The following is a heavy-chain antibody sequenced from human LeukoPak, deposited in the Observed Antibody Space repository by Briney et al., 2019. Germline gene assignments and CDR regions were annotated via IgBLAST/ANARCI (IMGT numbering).Heavy chain of an antibody. Sequence: ASVKVSCKASGYTFTSYGISWVRQAPGQGLEWMGWISAYNGNTNYAQKLQGRVTMTTDTSTSTAYMELRSLRSDDTAVYYCARDRPNDYGRPLAFDDRGQGTLVTVSS. CDR1: GYTFTSYG. J-gene: IGHJ4*02. V-gene: IGHV1-18*01. D-gene: IGHD4-17*01. CDR3: ARDRPNDYGRPLAFDD. CDR2: ISAYNGNT.